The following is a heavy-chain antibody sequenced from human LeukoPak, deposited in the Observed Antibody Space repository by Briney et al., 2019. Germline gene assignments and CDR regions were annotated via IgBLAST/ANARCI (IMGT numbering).Heavy chain of an antibody. V-gene: IGHV4-4*07. CDR3: ARGEGTTNFDY. J-gene: IGHJ4*02. CDR2: IYASGST. D-gene: IGHD1-1*01. Sequence: SSETLSLTCTVSGGSISSYCWSWLRQPAGKGLEWIGRIYASGSTNYSPSLKSRVTISLDSSKNQFSLNLSSVTAADTAVYYCARGEGTTNFDYWGQGTLATVSS. CDR1: GGSISSYC.